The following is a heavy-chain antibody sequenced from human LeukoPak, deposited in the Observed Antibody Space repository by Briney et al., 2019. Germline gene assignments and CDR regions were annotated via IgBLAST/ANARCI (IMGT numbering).Heavy chain of an antibody. CDR2: ISWSSGII. CDR3: AKGPLIEVAGTTWDY. Sequence: PGGSLRLSCAASGFIFDDHGMHWVRQAPGRGLEWVSGISWSSGIIGYADSVKGRFTISRDNAKNSLYLQMESLRAEDTAVYYCAKGPLIEVAGTTWDYWGQGTLVTVSS. CDR1: GFIFDDHG. D-gene: IGHD6-19*01. V-gene: IGHV3-9*01. J-gene: IGHJ4*02.